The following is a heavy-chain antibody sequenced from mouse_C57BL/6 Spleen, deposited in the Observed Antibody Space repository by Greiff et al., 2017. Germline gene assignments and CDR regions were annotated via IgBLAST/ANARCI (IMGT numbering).Heavy chain of an antibody. V-gene: IGHV5-17*01. J-gene: IGHJ2*01. D-gene: IGHD2-2*01. CDR1: GFTFSDYG. CDR2: ISSGSSTI. CDR3: ARNMVFDY. Sequence: EVQLVESGGGLVKPGGSLKLSCAASGFTFSDYGMHWVRQAPEKGLEWVAYISSGSSTIYYADTVKGRFTISRDNAKNTLFLQLTSLRSEDTAMYYCARNMVFDYWGQGTTLTVSS.